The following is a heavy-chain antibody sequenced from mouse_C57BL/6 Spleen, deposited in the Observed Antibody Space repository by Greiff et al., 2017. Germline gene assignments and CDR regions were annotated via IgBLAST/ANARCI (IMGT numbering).Heavy chain of an antibody. CDR2: INPYNGDT. CDR3: ARSVYGNYVFDY. CDR1: GYSFTGYF. D-gene: IGHD2-1*01. J-gene: IGHJ2*01. Sequence: VQLQQSGPELVKPGDSVKISCKASGYSFTGYFMNWVMQSHGKSLEWIGRINPYNGDTFYNQKFKGKATLTVDKSSSTAHMELRSLTSEDSAVYYCARSVYGNYVFDYWGQGTTLTVSS. V-gene: IGHV1-20*01.